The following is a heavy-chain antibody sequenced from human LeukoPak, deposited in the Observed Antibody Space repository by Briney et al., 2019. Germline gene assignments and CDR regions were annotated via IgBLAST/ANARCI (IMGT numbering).Heavy chain of an antibody. CDR1: GFTFSSYA. CDR3: AKDQKGYYYDSSGTPD. CDR2: ISGSGGST. J-gene: IGHJ4*02. D-gene: IGHD3-22*01. V-gene: IGHV3-23*01. Sequence: GGSLGLSCAASGFTFSSYAMSWVRQAPGKGLEWVSAISGSGGSTYYADSVKGRFTISRDNSKNTLYLQMNSLRAEDTAVYYCAKDQKGYYYDSSGTPDWGQGALVTVSS.